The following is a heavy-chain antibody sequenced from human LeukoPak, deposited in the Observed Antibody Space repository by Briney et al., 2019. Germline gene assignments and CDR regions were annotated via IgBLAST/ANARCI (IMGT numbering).Heavy chain of an antibody. CDR1: GFTFSSYA. Sequence: GGSLRLSCAASGFTFSSYAMSWVRQAPGKGLEWVSAISGSGGSTYYADSVKGRFTISRDNAKNSLYLQMNSLRAEDTAVYFCAGGLIAAATWGQGTLVTVSS. D-gene: IGHD6-13*01. V-gene: IGHV3-23*01. J-gene: IGHJ4*02. CDR3: AGGLIAAAT. CDR2: ISGSGGST.